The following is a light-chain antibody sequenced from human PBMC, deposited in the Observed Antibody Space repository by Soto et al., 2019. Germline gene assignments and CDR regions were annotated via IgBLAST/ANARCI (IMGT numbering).Light chain of an antibody. CDR1: QSVSSSY. CDR3: QQYPGYT. V-gene: IGKV3-20*01. CDR2: GAS. Sequence: EIVLTQSPGTLSLSPGERATLSCRASQSVSSSYLAWYQQKPGQAPRLLIYGASNRATGITDRFSGSGSGTDVALTISRLEPEDCAVYYCQQYPGYTVGQGTKLEIK. J-gene: IGKJ2*01.